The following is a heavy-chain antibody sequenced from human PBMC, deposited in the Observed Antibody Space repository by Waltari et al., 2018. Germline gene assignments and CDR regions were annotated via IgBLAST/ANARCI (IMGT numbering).Heavy chain of an antibody. V-gene: IGHV3-33*01. CDR1: GFTFSSYG. J-gene: IGHJ4*02. CDR2: IWYDGSNK. CDR3: ASAPTETDVIDY. D-gene: IGHD2-21*02. Sequence: QVQLVESGGGVVQPGRSLRLSCAASGFTFSSYGMHWVRQAPGKGLEWVAVIWYDGSNKYYADSVKGRFTISRDNSKNTLYLQMNSLRAEDTAVYYCASAPTETDVIDYWGQGTLVTVSS.